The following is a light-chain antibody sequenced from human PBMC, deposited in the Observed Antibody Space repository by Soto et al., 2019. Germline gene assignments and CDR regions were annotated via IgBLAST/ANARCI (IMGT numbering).Light chain of an antibody. Sequence: EIVLTQSPGTLSLSPGERATLSCRASQSITSNFLAWYQQKPGQAPRLLIYGASTRAAGVPDRFSGSGSGTDFTLPITRLEPEDFAGYYCQQYGRSPLMYTFGQGTKLGV. CDR3: QQYGRSPLMYT. CDR2: GAS. CDR1: QSITSNF. V-gene: IGKV3-20*01. J-gene: IGKJ2*01.